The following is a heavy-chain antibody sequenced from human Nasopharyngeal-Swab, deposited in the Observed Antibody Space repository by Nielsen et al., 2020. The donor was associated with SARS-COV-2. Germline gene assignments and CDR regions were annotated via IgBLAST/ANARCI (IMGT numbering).Heavy chain of an antibody. CDR3: ARGAPDDILTGSGDGPRFDP. V-gene: IGHV6-1*01. CDR2: TYYRSKWYN. J-gene: IGHJ5*02. D-gene: IGHD3-9*01. Sequence: WIRQSPSRGLEWLGRTYYRSKWYNDYAVSVKSRITINPDTSKNQFSLKLSSVTAADTAVYYCARGAPDDILTGSGDGPRFDPWGQGTLVTVSS.